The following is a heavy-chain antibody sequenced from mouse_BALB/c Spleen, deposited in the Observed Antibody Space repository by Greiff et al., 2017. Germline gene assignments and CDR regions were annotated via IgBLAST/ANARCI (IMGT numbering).Heavy chain of an antibody. D-gene: IGHD1-1*01. CDR1: GFTFTDYY. V-gene: IGHV7-3*02. Sequence: EVKLMESGGGLVQPGGSLRLSCATSGFTFTDYYMSWVRQPPGKALEWLGFIRNKANGYTTEYSASVKGRFTISRDNSQSILYLQMNTLRAEDSATSYCARDRGTTDYFDDWGQGTTLTVSS. CDR2: IRNKANGYTT. CDR3: ARDRGTTDYFDD. J-gene: IGHJ2*01.